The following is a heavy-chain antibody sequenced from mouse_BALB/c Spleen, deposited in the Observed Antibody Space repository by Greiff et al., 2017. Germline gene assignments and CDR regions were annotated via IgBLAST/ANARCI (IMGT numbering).Heavy chain of an antibody. J-gene: IGHJ3*01. CDR1: GFNIKDTY. D-gene: IGHD2-3*01. Sequence: EVNLVESGAELVKPGASVKLSCTASGFNIKDTYMHWVKQRPEQGLEWIGRIDPANGNTKYDPKFQGKATITADTSSNTAYLQLSSLTSEDTAVYYCASYDGYTYWGQGTLVTVSA. V-gene: IGHV14-3*02. CDR2: IDPANGNT. CDR3: ASYDGYTY.